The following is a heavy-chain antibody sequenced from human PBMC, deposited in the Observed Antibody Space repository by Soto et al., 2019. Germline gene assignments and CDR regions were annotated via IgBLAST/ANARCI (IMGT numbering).Heavy chain of an antibody. J-gene: IGHJ4*02. CDR1: GCTFSSYS. Sequence: PVRPQRLSCGASGCTFSSYSMNWVRQAPGKGLEWVSLVSFDSNYIYYADSVKGRFTISRDNAKNSVYLQMNSLRAEDTAVYYCARERGWQLYFDYWGQGALVTVSS. D-gene: IGHD6-13*01. V-gene: IGHV3-21*01. CDR2: VSFDSNYI. CDR3: ARERGWQLYFDY.